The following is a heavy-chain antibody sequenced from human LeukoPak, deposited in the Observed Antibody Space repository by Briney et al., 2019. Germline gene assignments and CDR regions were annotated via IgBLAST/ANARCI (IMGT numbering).Heavy chain of an antibody. CDR1: GFTFGDYA. CDR2: ITWNSRNI. CDR3: AKEGRSLQTY. D-gene: IGHD5-24*01. Sequence: PGGSLRLSCAASGFTFGDYAMHWVRQAPGKGLEWVSGITWNSRNIGYADSVKGRFTISRDNAKNSLYLQMNSLRVEDTAVYYCAKEGRSLQTYWGQGTLVTVSS. J-gene: IGHJ4*02. V-gene: IGHV3-9*01.